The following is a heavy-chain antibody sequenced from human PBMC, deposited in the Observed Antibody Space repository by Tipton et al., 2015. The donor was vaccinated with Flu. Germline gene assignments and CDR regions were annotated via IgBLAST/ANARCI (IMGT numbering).Heavy chain of an antibody. CDR3: AKVIPELVAGLDY. Sequence: SLRLSCTASGFTFSRYGISWVRQAPGKGLEWVSGFSASGRTTYFAASVKGRFTISRNNFRNTLFLQMNGLRAEDTAVYYCAKVIPELVAGLDYWGQGTLVTVSS. CDR1: GFTFSRYG. J-gene: IGHJ4*02. D-gene: IGHD6-19*01. CDR2: FSASGRTT. V-gene: IGHV3-23*01.